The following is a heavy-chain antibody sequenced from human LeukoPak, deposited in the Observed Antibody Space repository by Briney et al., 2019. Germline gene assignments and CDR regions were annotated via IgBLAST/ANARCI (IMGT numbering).Heavy chain of an antibody. J-gene: IGHJ6*04. V-gene: IGHV3-30*18. CDR1: GFTFSSYG. Sequence: GGSLRLSCAASGFTFSSYGMSWVRQAPGKGLEWVAVISYDGSNKYYADSVKGRFTISRDNSKNTLYLQMNSLRAEDTAVYYCAELGITVIGGVWGKGTTVTISS. CDR3: AELGITVIGGV. D-gene: IGHD3-10*02. CDR2: ISYDGSNK.